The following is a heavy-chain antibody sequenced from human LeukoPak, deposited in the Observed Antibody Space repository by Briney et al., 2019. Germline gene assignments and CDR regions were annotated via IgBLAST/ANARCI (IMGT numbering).Heavy chain of an antibody. CDR3: ARGYSSGWYPYYYGMDV. CDR1: GGTFSSYA. CDR2: IIPIFGTA. Sequence: EASVKVSCKASGGTFSSYAISWVRQAPGQGLEWMGGIIPIFGTANYAQKFQGRVTITADESTSTAYMELSSLRSEDTAVYYCARGYSSGWYPYYYGMDVWGQGTTVTVSS. D-gene: IGHD6-19*01. V-gene: IGHV1-69*13. J-gene: IGHJ6*02.